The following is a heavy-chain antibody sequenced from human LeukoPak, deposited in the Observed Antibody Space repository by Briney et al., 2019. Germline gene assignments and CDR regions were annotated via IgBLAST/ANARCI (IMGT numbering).Heavy chain of an antibody. CDR2: ISGSGGST. CDR1: GFTFSSYG. J-gene: IGHJ4*02. CDR3: ARGPSGYHNT. D-gene: IGHD5-12*01. Sequence: GGTLRLSCAASGFTFSSYGMSWFRQAPGKGLEWVSAISGSGGSTYYADSVKGRFTISRDNSKNTLYLQMNSLRAEDTAVYYCARGPSGYHNTGGQGTLVTVSS. V-gene: IGHV3-23*01.